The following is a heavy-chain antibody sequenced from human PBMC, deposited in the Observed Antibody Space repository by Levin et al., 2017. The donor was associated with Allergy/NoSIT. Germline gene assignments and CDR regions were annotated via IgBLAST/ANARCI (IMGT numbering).Heavy chain of an antibody. V-gene: IGHV3-21*01. CDR3: ARGMHDYSDYEYDY. D-gene: IGHD4-11*01. CDR2: ISSSSSYI. CDR1: GFTFSDYG. Sequence: GGSLRLSCAGSGFTFSDYGMDWVRQAPGKGLEWVSSISSSSSYIYYADSVKGRFTISRDNARNSLSLQMNSLRAEDTAVYYCARGMHDYSDYEYDYWGQGILVTVSS. J-gene: IGHJ4*02.